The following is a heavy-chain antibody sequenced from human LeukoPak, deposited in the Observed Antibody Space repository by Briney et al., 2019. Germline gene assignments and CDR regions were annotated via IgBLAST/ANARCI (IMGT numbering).Heavy chain of an antibody. J-gene: IGHJ5*02. CDR3: ARGMLLWFGETHNWFDP. CDR1: GGSISSYY. CDR2: IYTSGST. D-gene: IGHD3-10*01. V-gene: IGHV4-4*07. Sequence: PSETLSLTCTVSGGSISSYYWSWVRQPAGKGLEWIGRIYTSGSTNYNPSLKSRVTMSVDTSKNQFPLKLSSVTAADTAVYYCARGMLLWFGETHNWFDPWGQGTLVTVPS.